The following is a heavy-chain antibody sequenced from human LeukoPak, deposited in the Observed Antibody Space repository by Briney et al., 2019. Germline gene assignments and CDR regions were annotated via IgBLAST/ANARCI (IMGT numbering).Heavy chain of an antibody. V-gene: IGHV3-48*01. CDR3: ATDRYSTFDY. J-gene: IGHJ4*02. CDR1: GFTFSADS. Sequence: PGGSLRLSRAASGFTFSADSMNWVRQAPGKGVERVSYISSSSSPIYYADSVKGRFTISRDNAKNSLYLQMNRLRAEDTAVYYCATDRYSTFDYWGQGSLVTVSS. CDR2: ISSSSSPI. D-gene: IGHD6-13*01.